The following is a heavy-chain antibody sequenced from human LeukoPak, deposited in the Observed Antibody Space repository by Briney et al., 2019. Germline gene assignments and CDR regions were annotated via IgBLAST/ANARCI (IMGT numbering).Heavy chain of an antibody. J-gene: IGHJ4*02. CDR1: GGSINNYY. V-gene: IGHV4-59*08. Sequence: SETLSLTCTVSGGSINNYYWSWIRQPPGKGLEWIAYIHYSGYTAYNPSLKSRVTMSLDTSKSQFSLKLSSVTAADTAVYYCARLYRVAVAGTFDYWGQGTLVTVSS. D-gene: IGHD6-19*01. CDR3: ARLYRVAVAGTFDY. CDR2: IHYSGYT.